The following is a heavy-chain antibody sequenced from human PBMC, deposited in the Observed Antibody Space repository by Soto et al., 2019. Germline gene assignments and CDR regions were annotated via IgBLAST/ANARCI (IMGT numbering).Heavy chain of an antibody. V-gene: IGHV1-69*01. Sequence: QVQLVQSGAEVKKPGSSVKVSCKASGGTFSSYAISWVRQAPGQGLGWMGGIIPIFGTANYAQTFQGRFTITADESTSTAYMELSSLRSEDTAVYYCARTPLWTATAPMDVWGQGTTVTVSS. D-gene: IGHD5-18*01. CDR3: ARTPLWTATAPMDV. CDR2: IIPIFGTA. CDR1: GGTFSSYA. J-gene: IGHJ6*02.